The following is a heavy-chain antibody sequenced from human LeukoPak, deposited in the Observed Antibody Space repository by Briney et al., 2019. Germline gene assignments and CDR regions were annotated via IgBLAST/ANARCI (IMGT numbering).Heavy chain of an antibody. CDR3: ARVGGSYGAFDI. D-gene: IGHD1-26*01. CDR1: GFTFSSYW. Sequence: GGSLRLSCAASGFTFSSYWMHWVRQAPGKGLVWVSRINSDGSSTSYADSVKGRFTISRDNAKNTLYLQMNSLRAEDTAVYYCARVGGSYGAFDIWGQGTMVTVSS. J-gene: IGHJ3*02. V-gene: IGHV3-74*01. CDR2: INSDGSST.